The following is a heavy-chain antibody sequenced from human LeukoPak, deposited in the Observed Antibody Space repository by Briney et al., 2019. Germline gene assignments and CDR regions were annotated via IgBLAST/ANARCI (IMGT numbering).Heavy chain of an antibody. D-gene: IGHD2-15*01. V-gene: IGHV1-69*04. CDR2: IIPILGIA. CDR1: GGTFIIYA. J-gene: IGHJ6*02. CDR3: GRIRASVDKDV. Sequence: AVTVSFKSSGGTFIIYAISWVRQAPGQGLEWMGRIIPILGIANYALRFQGRVTITADKSTSTAWMELRSLRSDATAVYYCGRIRASVDKDVWGQGTTVTVSS.